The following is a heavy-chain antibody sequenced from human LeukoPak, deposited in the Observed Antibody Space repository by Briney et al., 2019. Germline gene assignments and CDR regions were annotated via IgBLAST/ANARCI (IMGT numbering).Heavy chain of an antibody. D-gene: IGHD3-16*01. CDR3: AREGIMVTFGGI. V-gene: IGHV1-2*02. Sequence: ASVKVSCKASGYTFTDYYMHWVRQAPGQGLEWMGWINPNSGGTKFAQKFQGRVTVTRDTSISTAYMGLSSLRSDDTAVYYCAREGIMVTFGGIWGQGTLVTVSS. CDR1: GYTFTDYY. J-gene: IGHJ4*02. CDR2: INPNSGGT.